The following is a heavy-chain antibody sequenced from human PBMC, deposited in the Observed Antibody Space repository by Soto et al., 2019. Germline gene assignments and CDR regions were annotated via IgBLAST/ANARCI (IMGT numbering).Heavy chain of an antibody. CDR3: ARSQITMIVVAIRAFDI. CDR2: IIPIFGTA. V-gene: IGHV1-69*13. J-gene: IGHJ3*02. CDR1: GGTFSSCA. D-gene: IGHD3-22*01. Sequence: ASVKVSCKASGGTFSSCAISWVRQAPGQGLEWMGGIIPIFGTANYAQKFQGRVTITADESTSTAYMELSSLRSEDTAVYYCARSQITMIVVAIRAFDIWGQGTMVTVSS.